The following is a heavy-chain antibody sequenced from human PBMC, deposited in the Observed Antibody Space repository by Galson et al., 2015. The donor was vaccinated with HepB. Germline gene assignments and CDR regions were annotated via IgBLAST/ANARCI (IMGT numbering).Heavy chain of an antibody. V-gene: IGHV1-3*01. CDR3: ARDSPPSRLTSSARGEMIRPFDY. J-gene: IGHJ4*02. CDR2: INAGNGNT. Sequence: SVKVSCKASGYTFTSYAMHWVRQAPGQRLEWMGWINAGNGNTKYSQKFQGRVTITRDTSASTAYMELSSLRSEDTAVYYCARDSPPSRLTSSARGEMIRPFDYWGQGTLVTVSS. CDR1: GYTFTSYA. D-gene: IGHD1-20*01.